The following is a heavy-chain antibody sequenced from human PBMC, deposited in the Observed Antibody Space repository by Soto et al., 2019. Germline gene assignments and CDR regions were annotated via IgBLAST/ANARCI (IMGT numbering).Heavy chain of an antibody. CDR3: ARAPTTGYSYGPYYYYGMDV. V-gene: IGHV4-4*07. Sequence: TLSLTCTVSGGSISSYYWSWIRQPAGKGLEWIGRIYTSGSTNYNPSLKSRVTMSVDTSKNQFSLKLSSVTAADTAVYYCARAPTTGYSYGPYYYYGMDVWGQGTTVTVYS. D-gene: IGHD5-18*01. CDR1: GGSISSYY. CDR2: IYTSGST. J-gene: IGHJ6*02.